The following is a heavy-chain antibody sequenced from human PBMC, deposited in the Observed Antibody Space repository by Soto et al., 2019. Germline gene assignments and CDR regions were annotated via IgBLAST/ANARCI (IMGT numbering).Heavy chain of an antibody. CDR3: ARLGVTYYDFWSGSRNWFDP. CDR2: IYYRGGT. CDR1: GGSISSYY. Sequence: SETLFFTCTVSGGSISSYYWSWIRQPPGKGLEWIGYIYYRGGTNYNPSLKSRVTISVDTSKNQFSLKLSSVTAADTAVYYCARLGVTYYDFWSGSRNWFDPWGQGTLVTVSS. V-gene: IGHV4-59*08. D-gene: IGHD3-3*01. J-gene: IGHJ5*02.